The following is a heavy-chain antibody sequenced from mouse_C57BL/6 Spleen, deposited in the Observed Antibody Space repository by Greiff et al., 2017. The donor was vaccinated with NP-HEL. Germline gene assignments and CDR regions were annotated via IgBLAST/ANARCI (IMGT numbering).Heavy chain of an antibody. CDR3: ARGGYGSSYGWFAY. D-gene: IGHD1-1*01. Sequence: EVQVVESGGGLVKPGGSLKLSCAASGFTFSSYAMSWVRQTPEKRLEWVATISDGGSYTYYPDNVKGRFTISRDNAKNNLYLQMSHLKSEDTAMYYCARGGYGSSYGWFAYWGQGTLVTVSA. J-gene: IGHJ3*01. CDR2: ISDGGSYT. CDR1: GFTFSSYA. V-gene: IGHV5-4*01.